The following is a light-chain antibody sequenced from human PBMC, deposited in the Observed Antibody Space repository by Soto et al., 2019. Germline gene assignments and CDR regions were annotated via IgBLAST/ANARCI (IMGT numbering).Light chain of an antibody. CDR3: SSYASSSTVI. Sequence: QSVLTQPASVSGSPGQSITISCTGTSSGVGAYNYVSWYQQHPVKAPKLMIYDVSSRPSGISNRFSGSKSGNTASLTISGVQAEDEADYYCSSYASSSTVIFGGGTKLTVL. CDR2: DVS. J-gene: IGLJ2*01. CDR1: SSGVGAYNY. V-gene: IGLV2-14*01.